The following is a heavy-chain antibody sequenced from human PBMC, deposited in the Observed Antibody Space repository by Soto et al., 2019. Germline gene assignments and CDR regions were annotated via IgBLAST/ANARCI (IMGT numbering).Heavy chain of an antibody. J-gene: IGHJ4*02. D-gene: IGHD4-4*01. V-gene: IGHV4-30-4*01. CDR2: IYYSGST. Sequence: QVQLQESGPGLVKPSQTLSLTCTVSGGSISSGDYYWSWIRQPPGKGLEWIGYIYYSGSTYYNPSLKSRVTICVETAKNQFSRKMSSVTAADTAVYYCAREVDSNSTVLWGQGTLVTVSS. CDR1: GGSISSGDYY. CDR3: AREVDSNSTVL.